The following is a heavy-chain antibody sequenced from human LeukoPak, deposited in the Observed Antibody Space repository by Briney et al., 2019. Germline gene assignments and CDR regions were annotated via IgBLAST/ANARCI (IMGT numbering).Heavy chain of an antibody. CDR3: ARGTVTTNLDY. V-gene: IGHV3-21*01. J-gene: IGHJ4*02. D-gene: IGHD4-17*01. CDR1: GFTFSSYS. CDR2: ISSSSSYI. Sequence: GGSLRLSCAASGFTFSSYSMNWVRQAPGKGLEWVSSISSSSSYIYYADSVKGRFTISRDNAKNSLYPQMNSLRAEDTAVYYCARGTVTTNLDYWGQGTLVTVSS.